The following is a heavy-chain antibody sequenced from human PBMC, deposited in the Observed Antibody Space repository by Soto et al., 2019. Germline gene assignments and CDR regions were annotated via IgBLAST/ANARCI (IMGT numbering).Heavy chain of an antibody. D-gene: IGHD1-26*01. Sequence: SETLSLTCAVYGGSFSGYYWSWIRQPPGKGLEWIGEINHSGSTNYNPSLKSRVTISVDTSKNQFSLKLSSVTAADTAVYYCARGATASRNFQHWGQGTLVTVSS. CDR1: GGSFSGYY. V-gene: IGHV4-34*01. CDR3: ARGATASRNFQH. CDR2: INHSGST. J-gene: IGHJ1*01.